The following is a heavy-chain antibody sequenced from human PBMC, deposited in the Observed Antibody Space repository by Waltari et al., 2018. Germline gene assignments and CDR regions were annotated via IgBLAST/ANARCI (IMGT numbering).Heavy chain of an antibody. J-gene: IGHJ4*02. Sequence: QVQLVQSGAEVKKPGSSVKVSCKASGGTFSSYAISWVRQAPGQGLEWMGGIIPIIGTANYAQKFQGRVTITADESTSTAYMELSSLRSEDTAVYYCAREEVQSSGYARIYYFDYWGQGTLVTVSS. CDR2: IIPIIGTA. CDR1: GGTFSSYA. V-gene: IGHV1-69*01. CDR3: AREEVQSSGYARIYYFDY. D-gene: IGHD3-22*01.